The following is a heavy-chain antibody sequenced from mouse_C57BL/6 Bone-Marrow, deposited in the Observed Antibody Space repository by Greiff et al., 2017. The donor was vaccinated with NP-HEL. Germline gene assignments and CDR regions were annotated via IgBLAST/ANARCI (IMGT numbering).Heavy chain of an antibody. J-gene: IGHJ2*01. Sequence: VQLQQSGPELVKPGASVKISCKASGYSFTGYYMNWVKQSPEKSLEWIGEINPSTGGTTYNQKFKAKATLTVDKSSSTAYMQLKSLTSEDSAVYYCARRGSSGYLYYFDYWGQGTTLTVSS. CDR2: INPSTGGT. CDR3: ARRGSSGYLYYFDY. CDR1: GYSFTGYY. V-gene: IGHV1-42*01. D-gene: IGHD3-2*02.